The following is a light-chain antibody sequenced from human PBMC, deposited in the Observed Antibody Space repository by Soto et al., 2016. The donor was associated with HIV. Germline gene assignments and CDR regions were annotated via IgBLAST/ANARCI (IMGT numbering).Light chain of an antibody. J-gene: IGLJ2*01. CDR2: QDN. CDR3: QLWASEVV. Sequence: SYELTQPPSVSVSPGQTASIPCSGDKLGDKYACWYQHKPGQSPVLVIFQDNRRPSGIPERFSGANSGNTATLTISGTQPMDEADYYCQLWASEVVFGGGTKPTVL. V-gene: IGLV3-1*01. CDR1: KLGDKY.